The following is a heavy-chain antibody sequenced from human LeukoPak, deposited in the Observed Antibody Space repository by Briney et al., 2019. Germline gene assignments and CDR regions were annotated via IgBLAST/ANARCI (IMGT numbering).Heavy chain of an antibody. CDR3: ARSSGSYGFFDL. J-gene: IGHJ2*01. Sequence: SETLSLTCTVSAGSISSSSYYWGWIRQPPGKGLEWIGSIYYSGSTYYNPSLKGRVTISVDTSKNQFSLKLSSVTAADTAVYYCARSSGSYGFFDLWGRGTLVTVSS. CDR1: AGSISSSSYY. V-gene: IGHV4-39*01. CDR2: IYYSGST. D-gene: IGHD1-26*01.